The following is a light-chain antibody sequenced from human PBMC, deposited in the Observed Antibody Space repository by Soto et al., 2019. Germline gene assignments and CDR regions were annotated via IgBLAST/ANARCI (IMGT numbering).Light chain of an antibody. CDR3: QTYDSSLSGLYV. CDR2: GNT. Sequence: QSLLTLPPSISGARGQRFTISCTGSISNIGAGSDVHWYHQLPGTAPKLLIYGNTNRPSGVPDRFSGSKSGTSASLAIAGLQTEDEGDYYCQTYDSSLSGLYVFGTGTKVTVL. V-gene: IGLV1-40*01. CDR1: ISNIGAGSD. J-gene: IGLJ1*01.